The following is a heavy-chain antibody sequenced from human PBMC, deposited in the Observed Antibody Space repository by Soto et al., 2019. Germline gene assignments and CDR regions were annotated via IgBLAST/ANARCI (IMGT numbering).Heavy chain of an antibody. CDR2: ISSNGGST. CDR3: VKEEKIMGVTTGFDY. CDR1: GFIFRSYT. D-gene: IGHD1-26*01. Sequence: GGSLRLSCSASGFIFRSYTMYWVRQAPGKGLEYVSAISSNGGSTYDADSVKDRFIISRDNSKNTLYLQMNSLRAEDAAIYFCVKEEKIMGVTTGFDYWGQGTQVTVSS. V-gene: IGHV3-64*04. J-gene: IGHJ4*02.